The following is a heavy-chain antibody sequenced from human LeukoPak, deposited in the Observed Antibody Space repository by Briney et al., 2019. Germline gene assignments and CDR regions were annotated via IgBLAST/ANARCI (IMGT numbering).Heavy chain of an antibody. J-gene: IGHJ4*02. D-gene: IGHD2-15*01. Sequence: PGGSLRLSCAASGFTFSSYAMSWVRQAPGKGLEWVSAISGSGGSTYYADSVKGRFTISRDNSKNTLYLQMSSLRSEDTAVYYCARDGGGGSCYSWGQGTLVTVSS. CDR2: ISGSGGST. CDR3: ARDGGGGSCYS. V-gene: IGHV3-23*01. CDR1: GFTFSSYA.